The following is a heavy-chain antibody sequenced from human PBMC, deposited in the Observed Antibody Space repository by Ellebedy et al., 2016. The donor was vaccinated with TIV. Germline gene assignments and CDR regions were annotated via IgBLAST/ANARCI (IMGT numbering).Heavy chain of an antibody. J-gene: IGHJ6*02. V-gene: IGHV4-30-4*01. CDR2: IYYSGST. Sequence: LRLSCTVSGGSISSGDSYWNWIRQPPGKGLEWIGYIYYSGSTYYNPSLKSRVTISVDTSRDQFSLKLNSVTAADTAVYYCGRAADYYGVDVWGQGTTVTVSS. CDR1: GGSISSGDSY. CDR3: GRAADYYGVDV.